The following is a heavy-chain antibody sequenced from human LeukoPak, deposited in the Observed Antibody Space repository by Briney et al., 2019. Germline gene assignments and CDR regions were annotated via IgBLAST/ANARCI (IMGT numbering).Heavy chain of an antibody. Sequence: GGSLRLSCAASGFTFSTYAMTWVRQAPGKGLEWVSSIGGGYTYYADSVKELEWGSSISGDSTYYADSVKGRFTISRDSSKNTLYLQMNSLRAEDTAVYYCAKVVGLAAAGTLDPWGQGTLVTVSS. J-gene: IGHJ5*02. CDR1: GFTFSTYA. V-gene: IGHV3-23*01. CDR3: AKVVGLAAAGTLDP. D-gene: IGHD6-13*01. CDR2: IGGGYT.